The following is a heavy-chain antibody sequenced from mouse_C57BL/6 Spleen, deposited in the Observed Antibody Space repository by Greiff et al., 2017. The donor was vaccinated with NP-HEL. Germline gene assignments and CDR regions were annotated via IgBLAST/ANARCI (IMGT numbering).Heavy chain of an antibody. CDR3: TTDDSGSSWVAY. Sequence: EVQLQQSGAELVRPGASVKLSCTASGFNIKDYYMHWVKQRPEQGLEWIGRIDPEDGDTEYAPKFPGKVTMTADTSSNTAYLQLSSLTSEDTAVYYCTTDDSGSSWVAYWGQGTLVTVSA. V-gene: IGHV14-1*01. J-gene: IGHJ3*01. D-gene: IGHD1-1*01. CDR2: IDPEDGDT. CDR1: GFNIKDYY.